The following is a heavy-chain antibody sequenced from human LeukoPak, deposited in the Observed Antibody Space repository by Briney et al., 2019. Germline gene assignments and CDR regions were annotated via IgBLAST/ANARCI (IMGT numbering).Heavy chain of an antibody. D-gene: IGHD3-22*01. CDR2: IYHRGTT. J-gene: IGHJ4*02. V-gene: IGHV4-38-2*02. CDR1: GYSISTGYF. CDR3: ARDGAVSGYSFDY. Sequence: PSETLSLTCTVSGYSISTGYFWGWIRQPPGKGLEWIGNIYHRGTTYYNPSLMTRVNIAVDTSKNQLSLNLTSVTAADTAVYYCARDGAVSGYSFDYWGQGFLVTVSS.